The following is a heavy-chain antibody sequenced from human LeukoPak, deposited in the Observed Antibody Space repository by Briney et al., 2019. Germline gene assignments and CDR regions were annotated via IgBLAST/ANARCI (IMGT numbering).Heavy chain of an antibody. J-gene: IGHJ6*03. CDR3: TRGSIAYYYMDV. D-gene: IGHD3-22*01. CDR1: GGSISSGSYY. V-gene: IGHV4-61*02. CDR2: LYISGST. Sequence: PSETLSLTCTVSGGSISSGSYYWSWIRQPAGKGLEWIGRLYISGSTNYNPSLKSRVTISVDTSKNQFSLKLSSVTAADTAVYYCTRGSIAYYYMDVWGKGTTVTISS.